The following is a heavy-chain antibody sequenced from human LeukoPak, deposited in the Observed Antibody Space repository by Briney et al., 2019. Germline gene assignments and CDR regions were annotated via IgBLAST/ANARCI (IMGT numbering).Heavy chain of an antibody. V-gene: IGHV4-38-2*02. J-gene: IGHJ3*02. CDR1: GYSISSGYY. D-gene: IGHD6-19*01. Sequence: PSETLSLTCTVSGYSISSGYYWGWIRQPPGKGLEWIGSIYYSGSTNYNPSLKSRVTISVDTSKNQFSLKLSSVTAADTAVYYCASDVAVAGNDAFDIWGQGTMVTVSS. CDR2: IYYSGST. CDR3: ASDVAVAGNDAFDI.